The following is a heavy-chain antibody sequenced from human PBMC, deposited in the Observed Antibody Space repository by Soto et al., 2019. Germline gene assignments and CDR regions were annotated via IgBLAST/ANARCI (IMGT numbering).Heavy chain of an antibody. CDR3: AKSPGMYYYDSSGYYHYDY. CDR1: GFTFSSYA. Sequence: SGFTFSSYAMSWVRQAPGKGLEWVSAISGSGVSTYYADSVKGRFTISRDNSKNTLYLQMNSLRAEDTAVYYCAKSPGMYYYDSSGYYHYDYWGEGTLVTVSS. J-gene: IGHJ4*02. V-gene: IGHV3-23*01. D-gene: IGHD3-22*01. CDR2: ISGSGVST.